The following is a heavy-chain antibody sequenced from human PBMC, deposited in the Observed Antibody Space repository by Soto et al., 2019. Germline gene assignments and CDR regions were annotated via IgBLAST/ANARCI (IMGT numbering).Heavy chain of an antibody. CDR2: IYPGDSDT. V-gene: IGHV5-51*01. CDR3: ARALWATVTTYWFDP. Sequence: GESLKISCKGSGYSFTSYWIGWVRQMPGKGLEWMGIIYPGDSDTRYSPSFQGQVTMSADKSISTAYLQWSSLKASDTAMYYCARALWATVTTYWFDPWGQGTLVTVSS. D-gene: IGHD4-4*01. CDR1: GYSFTSYW. J-gene: IGHJ5*02.